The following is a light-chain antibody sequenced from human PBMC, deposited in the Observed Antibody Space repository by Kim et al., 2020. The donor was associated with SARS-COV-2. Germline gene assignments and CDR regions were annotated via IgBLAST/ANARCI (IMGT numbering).Light chain of an antibody. CDR3: QQYNSYHYT. J-gene: IGKJ2*01. V-gene: IGKV1-5*03. Sequence: DIQMTQSPSTLSASVGDRVTITCRACQSIGSWLAWYQQKPGKAPKLLIFKSSSLESGVPSRFSGSGSGTEFTLTISSLQPDDFATYYCQQYNSYHYTFGQGTKVDIK. CDR2: KSS. CDR1: QSIGSW.